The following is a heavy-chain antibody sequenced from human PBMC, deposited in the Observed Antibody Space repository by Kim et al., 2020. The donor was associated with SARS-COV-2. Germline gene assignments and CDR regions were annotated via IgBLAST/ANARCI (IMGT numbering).Heavy chain of an antibody. J-gene: IGHJ5*02. CDR2: IKSKTDGGTT. V-gene: IGHV3-15*01. CDR3: TTDLVPAAGPGDWFDP. Sequence: GGSLRLSCAASGFTFSNAWMSWVRQAPGKGLEWVGRIKSKTDGGTTDYAAPVKGRFTISRDDSKNTLYLQMNSLKTEDTAVYYCTTDLVPAAGPGDWFDPWGQGTLVTVSS. CDR1: GFTFSNAW. D-gene: IGHD6-13*01.